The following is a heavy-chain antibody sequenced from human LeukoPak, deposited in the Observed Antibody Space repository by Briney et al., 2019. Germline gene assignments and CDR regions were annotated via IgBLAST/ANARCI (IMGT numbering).Heavy chain of an antibody. D-gene: IGHD4-23*01. Sequence: TSETLCLTCTVSGGSISSSSLYWGWHRPPPGQGLDWIGSNYYSGSTYYNPSLKSRVTISVDTSKNQFSLKLSSVTAADTAVYYCARVDYGGNQDYFDYWGQGTLVTVSS. V-gene: IGHV4-39*01. CDR3: ARVDYGGNQDYFDY. CDR2: NYYSGST. J-gene: IGHJ4*02. CDR1: GGSISSSSLY.